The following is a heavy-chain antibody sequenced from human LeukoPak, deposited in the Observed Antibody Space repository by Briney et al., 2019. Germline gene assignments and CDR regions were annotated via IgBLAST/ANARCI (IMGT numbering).Heavy chain of an antibody. CDR1: GGSISSGSYY. V-gene: IGHV4-61*02. CDR2: IYTSGST. Sequence: SQTLSLTCTVSGGSISSGSYYWSWIRQPAGKGLEWIGRIYTSGSTNYNPSLKSRVTISVDTSKNQFSLKLSSVTAADTAVYYCARHLAGTWFGESLYYYYGMDVWGQGTTVTVSS. J-gene: IGHJ6*02. D-gene: IGHD3-10*01. CDR3: ARHLAGTWFGESLYYYYGMDV.